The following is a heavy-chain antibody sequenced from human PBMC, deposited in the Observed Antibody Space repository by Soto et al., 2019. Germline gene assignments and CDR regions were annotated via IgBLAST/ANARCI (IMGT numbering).Heavy chain of an antibody. CDR2: IYYSGSP. Sequence: KPSETLSLTCTVSGGSISSYYWSWIRQPPGKGLEWIGYIYYSGSPNYSPSLESRVTISEDTSKNQFSLKLSSVTAADTAVYYCARGKLSDYVWGSYRYHFDYWGQGTVVTVSS. CDR1: GGSISSYY. J-gene: IGHJ4*02. D-gene: IGHD3-16*02. CDR3: ARGKLSDYVWGSYRYHFDY. V-gene: IGHV4-59*12.